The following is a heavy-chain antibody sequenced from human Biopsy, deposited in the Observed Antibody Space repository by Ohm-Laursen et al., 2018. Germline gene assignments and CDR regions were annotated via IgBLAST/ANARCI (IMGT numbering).Heavy chain of an antibody. CDR3: ALQSVAQMKNFDY. CDR1: GYTFTDYY. J-gene: IGHJ4*02. D-gene: IGHD6-19*01. CDR2: ISPKSGGT. Sequence: SSVKVSCKASGYTFTDYYIHWVRQAPGQGLEWMGWISPKSGGTNYAQKFQGNITMTKNTSMSTAYMEMSRLRSDDTAVYYCALQSVAQMKNFDYWGQGTLVTVSS. V-gene: IGHV1-2*02.